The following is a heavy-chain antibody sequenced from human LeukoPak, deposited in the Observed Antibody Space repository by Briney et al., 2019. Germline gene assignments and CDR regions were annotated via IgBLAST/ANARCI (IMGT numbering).Heavy chain of an antibody. CDR2: IYPGDSDT. V-gene: IGHV5-51*01. Sequence: GESLKISCKGSGYRFTSYWIGWVRQMPGKGLEWMGIIYPGDSDTRYSPSLQGQVTISADKSISTAFLQWSSLKASDTAMYYCARQKGCTSTSCDAFDIWGQGTMVTVSS. D-gene: IGHD2-2*01. CDR3: ARQKGCTSTSCDAFDI. J-gene: IGHJ3*02. CDR1: GYRFTSYW.